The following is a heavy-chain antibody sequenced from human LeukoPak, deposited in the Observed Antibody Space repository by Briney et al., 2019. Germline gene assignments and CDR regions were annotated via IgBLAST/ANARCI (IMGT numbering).Heavy chain of an antibody. CDR2: IYTSGST. V-gene: IGHV4-4*07. D-gene: IGHD3-3*01. CDR3: AREGDFWSGYSPHDYMDV. CDR1: GGSISSYY. J-gene: IGHJ6*03. Sequence: SETLSLTCTVSGGSISSYYWSWIRQPAGKGLEWIGRIYTSGSTNYNPSLKSRVTMSVDTSKNQFSLKLSSVTAADTAVYYCAREGDFWSGYSPHDYMDVWGKGTTVTASS.